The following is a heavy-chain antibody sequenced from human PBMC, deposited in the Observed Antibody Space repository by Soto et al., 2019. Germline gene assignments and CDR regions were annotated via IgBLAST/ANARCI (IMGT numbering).Heavy chain of an antibody. J-gene: IGHJ4*02. D-gene: IGHD3-16*01. Sequence: QVQLVESGGGVVQPGRSLRLSCAASGFTFSSYGMHWVRQAPGKGLEWVAVISYDGSNKYYADSVKGRFTISRDNSKNTLYLQMTSLRAEDTAVYYCAKDLKRRVTTLGYDYWGQGTLVTVSS. V-gene: IGHV3-30*18. CDR3: AKDLKRRVTTLGYDY. CDR2: ISYDGSNK. CDR1: GFTFSSYG.